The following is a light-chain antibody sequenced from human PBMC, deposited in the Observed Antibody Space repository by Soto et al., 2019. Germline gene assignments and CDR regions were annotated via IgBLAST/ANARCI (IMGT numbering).Light chain of an antibody. CDR2: LNTDGSH. CDR3: QNWGAGIVV. J-gene: IGLJ2*01. Sequence: QPVLTQSPSASASLGASVKLTCTLSSGHSSYTIAWHQQQPEKGPRYLMKLNTDGSHSRGDGIPDRFSGSRSGAERYLTISSLQSEDEADYHCQNWGAGIVVFGGGTKVTVL. CDR1: SGHSSYT. V-gene: IGLV4-69*01.